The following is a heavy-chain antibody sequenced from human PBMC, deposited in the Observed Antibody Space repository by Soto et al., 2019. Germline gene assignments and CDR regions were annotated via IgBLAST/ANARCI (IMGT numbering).Heavy chain of an antibody. CDR3: ARDSVYSYGPVNS. V-gene: IGHV4-30-4*01. J-gene: IGHJ4*02. CDR2: IYHSGST. Sequence: QVQLQESGPGLVKPSQTLSLTCTVSGGSISSGDYYWSWIRQPPGKGLEWIGCIYHSGSTYYNSSLKSRVTISMDTSKNQFSLRLSAVTAADTAVYYCARDSVYSYGPVNSWGQGTLVTVSS. D-gene: IGHD5-18*01. CDR1: GGSISSGDYY.